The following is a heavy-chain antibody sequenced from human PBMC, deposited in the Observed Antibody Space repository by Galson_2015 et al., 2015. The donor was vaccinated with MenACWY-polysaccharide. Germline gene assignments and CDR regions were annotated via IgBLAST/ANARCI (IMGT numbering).Heavy chain of an antibody. CDR3: ARHKYTASSGDY. J-gene: IGHJ4*02. D-gene: IGHD6-6*01. Sequence: QSGAAVKKPGESLKISCEGSGYTFTNYWIDWVRQMPGKVLEWMGMIYPGGSDTRYSPSFQGQVSISADKSINTAYLQWSSMKDSDTDMYYCARHKYTASSGDYWGQGTLVTVSS. V-gene: IGHV5-51*01. CDR1: GYTFTNYW. CDR2: IYPGGSDT.